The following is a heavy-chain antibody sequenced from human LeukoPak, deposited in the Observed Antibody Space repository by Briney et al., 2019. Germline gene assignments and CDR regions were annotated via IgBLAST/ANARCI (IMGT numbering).Heavy chain of an antibody. D-gene: IGHD6-13*01. CDR3: ARDHGGSSWINYYYYYMDV. J-gene: IGHJ6*03. CDR2: ISGSGSII. CDR1: GFTLSDYY. V-gene: IGHV3-11*01. Sequence: GGSLRLSCAASGFTLSDYYMSWIRQAPGKGLEWVSSISGSGSIIYYADSVKGRFTISRDNAKNSLYLQMNSLRAEDTAVYYCARDHGGSSWINYYYYYMDVWGKGTTVTISS.